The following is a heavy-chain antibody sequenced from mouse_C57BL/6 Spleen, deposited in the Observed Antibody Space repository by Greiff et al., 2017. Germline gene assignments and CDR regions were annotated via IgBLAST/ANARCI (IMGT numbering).Heavy chain of an antibody. CDR2: IRNKANGYTT. J-gene: IGHJ4*01. CDR1: GFTFTDYY. D-gene: IGHD2-3*01. CDR3: ARSADGYYVRYAMDY. V-gene: IGHV7-3*01. Sequence: DVQLVESGGGLVQPGGSLSLSCAASGFTFTDYYMSWVRQPPGKALEWLGFIRNKANGYTTEYSASVKGRFTISRDNSQSILYLQMNALRAEDSATYYCARSADGYYVRYAMDYWGQGTSVTVSS.